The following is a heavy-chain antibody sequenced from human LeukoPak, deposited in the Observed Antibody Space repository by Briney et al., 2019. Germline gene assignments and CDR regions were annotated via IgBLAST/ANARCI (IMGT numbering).Heavy chain of an antibody. CDR1: GGSISSSY. CDR2: IYISGTT. V-gene: IGHV4-4*07. CDR3: ARWVSHGFDV. J-gene: IGHJ3*01. Sequence: SETLSLTCTVSGGSISSSYWRCIRQPAGKGLEWIGRIYISGTTNYNPSLKSRVTMSVDTSKNQFSLKVTSVTAADTAVYYCARWVSHGFDVWGQGTMVTVSS.